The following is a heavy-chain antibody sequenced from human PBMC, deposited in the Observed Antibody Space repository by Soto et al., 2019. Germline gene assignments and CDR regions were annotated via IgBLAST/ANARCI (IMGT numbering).Heavy chain of an antibody. V-gene: IGHV1-46*01. J-gene: IGHJ6*02. CDR1: GYTFSNYY. Sequence: QVQLVQSGAEVKKPGASVKVSCKASGYTFSNYYIHWVRQAPGQGLEWMGIINPNGGSTTYAQKFQGRVTMTRDTSTSTVYMELSSLTSEDTALYYCARDGWFSALRIQFGLDVWGQGTTVTVSS. CDR3: ARDGWFSALRIQFGLDV. D-gene: IGHD3-3*01. CDR2: INPNGGST.